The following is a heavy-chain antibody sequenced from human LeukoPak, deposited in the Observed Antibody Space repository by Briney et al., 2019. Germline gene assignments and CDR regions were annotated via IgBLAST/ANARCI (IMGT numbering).Heavy chain of an antibody. J-gene: IGHJ4*02. CDR2: ISSTSNYI. CDR3: ARAVQLERRKLDY. Sequence: GGSLRLSCAASGFTFSSYNMNWVRQAPGKGLEWVSSISSTSNYIYYADSVKGRFTISRDNAKNSLYLQMNSLRAEDTAVYYCARAVQLERRKLDYWGQGTLVTVSS. D-gene: IGHD1-1*01. CDR1: GFTFSSYN. V-gene: IGHV3-21*01.